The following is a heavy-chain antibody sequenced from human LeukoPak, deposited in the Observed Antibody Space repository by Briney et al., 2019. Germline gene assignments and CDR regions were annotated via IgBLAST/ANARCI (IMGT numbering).Heavy chain of an antibody. V-gene: IGHV4-39*07. CDR1: GGSISSSSYY. J-gene: IGHJ3*02. D-gene: IGHD3-22*01. Sequence: PSETLSLTCTVSGGSISSSSYYWGWIRQPPGKGLEWIGSIYYSGGTYYNPSPKSRVTISVDTSKNQFSLKLSSVTAADTAVYYCARDYDSSGYYHLARAFDIWGQGTMVTVSS. CDR2: IYYSGGT. CDR3: ARDYDSSGYYHLARAFDI.